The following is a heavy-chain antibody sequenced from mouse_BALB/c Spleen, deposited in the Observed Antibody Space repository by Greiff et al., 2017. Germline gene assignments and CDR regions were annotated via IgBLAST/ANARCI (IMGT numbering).Heavy chain of an antibody. V-gene: IGHV1-7*01. CDR1: GYTFTSYW. J-gene: IGHJ1*01. Sequence: VQLQQSGAELAKPGASVKMSCKASGYTFTSYWMHWVKQRPGQGLEWIGYINPSTGYTEYNQKFKDKATLTADKSSSTAYMQLSSLTSEDSAVYYCASNYYYGRGYFDVWGAGTTVTVSS. CDR3: ASNYYYGRGYFDV. CDR2: INPSTGYT. D-gene: IGHD1-1*01.